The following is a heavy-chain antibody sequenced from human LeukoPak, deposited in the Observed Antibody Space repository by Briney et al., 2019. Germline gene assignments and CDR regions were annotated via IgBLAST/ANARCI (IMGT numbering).Heavy chain of an antibody. CDR2: IYYSGST. J-gene: IGHJ3*02. CDR3: ARHSSYYYYLDI. V-gene: IGHV4-59*08. CDR1: GGSLSTYY. Sequence: SETLSLTRSVSGGSLSTYYWSTIRQPPGKGLGWIGYIYYSGSTDYNPSLKSRVTILVDTSKNQFSLKLSSVTAADTALYYCARHSSYYYYLDIWGQGTIVTVSS. D-gene: IGHD3-22*01.